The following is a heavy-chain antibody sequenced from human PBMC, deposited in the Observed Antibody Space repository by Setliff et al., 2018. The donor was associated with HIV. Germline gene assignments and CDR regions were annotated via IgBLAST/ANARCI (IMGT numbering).Heavy chain of an antibody. V-gene: IGHV4-61*02. J-gene: IGHJ4*02. CDR3: ARHDTEYSSYPIDY. CDR2: IYTSGST. D-gene: IGHD6-6*01. Sequence: PSETLSLTCTVADGSISTGSYYWSWVRQPAGRGLEWIGRIYTSGSTNYNPSLKSRVTMSVDTSKNQFSLNLTSVTAADTAVYYCARHDTEYSSYPIDYWGQGNLVTVSS. CDR1: DGSISTGSYY.